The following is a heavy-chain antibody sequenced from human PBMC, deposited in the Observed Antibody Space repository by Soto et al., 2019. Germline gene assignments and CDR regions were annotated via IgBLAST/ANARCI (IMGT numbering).Heavy chain of an antibody. CDR3: ARDRGITIFGVVRYYYYGMDV. Sequence: SETLSLTCTVSGVSISSYYWSWIRQPPGKGLEWIGYMYNTGSTVYNPSLKSRVTISVDTSKNQFYLKVNSVTAADTAVYYCARDRGITIFGVVRYYYYGMDVWGQGTTVTVSS. V-gene: IGHV4-59*01. D-gene: IGHD3-3*01. CDR1: GVSISSYY. CDR2: MYNTGST. J-gene: IGHJ6*02.